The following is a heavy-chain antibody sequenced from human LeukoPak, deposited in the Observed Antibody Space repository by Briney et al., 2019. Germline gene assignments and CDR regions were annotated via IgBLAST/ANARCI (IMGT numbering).Heavy chain of an antibody. Sequence: SETQTLICALYGGSFSGYYWSWIRKPPGKGLEWIGEINQSGRPNYTPSLKSRVTMSLDTSKNQSSLKLTSVTAADTAVYYCAREIVGPFYYFDYWGQGTLVTLYS. J-gene: IGHJ4*02. CDR3: AREIVGPFYYFDY. CDR2: INQSGRP. CDR1: GGSFSGYY. D-gene: IGHD1-26*01. V-gene: IGHV4-34*01.